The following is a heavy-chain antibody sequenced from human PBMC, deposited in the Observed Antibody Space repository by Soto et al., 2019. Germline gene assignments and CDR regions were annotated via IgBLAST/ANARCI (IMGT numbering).Heavy chain of an antibody. V-gene: IGHV4-34*01. D-gene: IGHD2-2*01. CDR1: GGSFSGYY. CDR3: ARGGGYCSSTSCAPIDY. Sequence: PSETLSLTCAVYGGSFSGYYWSWIRQPPGKGLEWIGEINHSGSTNYNPSLKSRVTISVDTSKNQFSLKLSSVTAADTAVYYCARGGGYCSSTSCAPIDYWGQGTLVTVSS. CDR2: INHSGST. J-gene: IGHJ4*02.